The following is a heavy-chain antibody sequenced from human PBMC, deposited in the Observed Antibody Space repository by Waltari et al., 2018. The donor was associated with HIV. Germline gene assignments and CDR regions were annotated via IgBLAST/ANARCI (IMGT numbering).Heavy chain of an antibody. V-gene: IGHV1-2*02. D-gene: IGHD3-10*01. CDR2: INPNSRET. CDR3: ASVTDSGTALAN. J-gene: IGHJ4*02. CDR1: GYTFHAYF. Sequence: QVHLVPSGAEVKMPGSSVRVSCKTYGYTFHAYFFYWVRQAPGRALEWVGMINPNSRETKSAQRLEGRVTLTRDLSTSTGYMELSRLTPDDTAVYYCASVTDSGTALANWGQGTLISVSS.